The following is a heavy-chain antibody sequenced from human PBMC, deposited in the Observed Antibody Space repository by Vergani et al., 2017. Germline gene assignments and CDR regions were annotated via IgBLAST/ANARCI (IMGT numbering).Heavy chain of an antibody. V-gene: IGHV4-38-2*02. CDR3: ARXFWVSQRVGAFET. CDR2: VFHSGRA. D-gene: IGHD3-3*02. CDR1: GYSISRGYY. Sequence: QVQLHESGPGLVKPSETLALTFSVSGYSISRGYYWVWLRQPPGKELVWIATVFHSGRAYYNPSLRRRVTISVETYKNQFSLRLTNLTAADTAVYYCARXFWVSQRVGAFETWGRGTEVSVSS. J-gene: IGHJ3*02.